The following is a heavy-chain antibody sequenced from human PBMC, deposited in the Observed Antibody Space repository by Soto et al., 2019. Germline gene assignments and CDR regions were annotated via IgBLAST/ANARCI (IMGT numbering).Heavy chain of an antibody. CDR1: GFTFCSHA. J-gene: IGHJ6*02. CDR3: AKDDCSICNGPAYNFDMDV. CDR2: ISGSGVGGGSI. V-gene: IGHV3-23*01. D-gene: IGHD2-15*01. Sequence: PGGSLRLSCAASGFTFCSHAMSWVRQAPGKGLEWVSGISGSGVGGGSIYYADSVKGRFTISRDNSKNTVFLQMNSLRAEDTAIYYCAKDDCSICNGPAYNFDMDVWGQGTTVTVSS.